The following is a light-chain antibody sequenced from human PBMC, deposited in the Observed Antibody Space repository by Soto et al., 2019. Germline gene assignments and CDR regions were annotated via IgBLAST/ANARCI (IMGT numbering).Light chain of an antibody. Sequence: QSALTQAASVSGSPGQSITISCVGTNSDIGGYNFVSWYQQHPGKAPKLMIFEVNKRPSGVSNRFSGSKSGNTASLTISGLQAEDEADYFCFSYTTGTPNVFGTGTKVTVL. CDR2: EVN. J-gene: IGLJ1*01. CDR1: NSDIGGYNF. V-gene: IGLV2-14*01. CDR3: FSYTTGTPNV.